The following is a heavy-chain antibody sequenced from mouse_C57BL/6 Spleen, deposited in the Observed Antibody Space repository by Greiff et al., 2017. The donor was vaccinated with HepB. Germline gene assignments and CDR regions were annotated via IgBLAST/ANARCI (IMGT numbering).Heavy chain of an antibody. D-gene: IGHD1-1*01. CDR2: ISYSGST. Sequence: DVKLQESGPGMVKPSQSLSLTCTVTGYSITSGYDWHWIRHFPGNKLEWMGYISYSGSTNYNPSLKSRISITHDTSKNHFFLKLNSVTTEDTATYYWARDRRTVVPKGYFDVWGTGTTVTVSS. J-gene: IGHJ1*03. V-gene: IGHV3-1*01. CDR3: ARDRRTVVPKGYFDV. CDR1: GYSITSGYD.